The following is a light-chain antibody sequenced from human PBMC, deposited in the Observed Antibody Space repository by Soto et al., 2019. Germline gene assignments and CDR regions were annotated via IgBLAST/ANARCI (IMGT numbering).Light chain of an antibody. CDR3: QQSYSTPQT. CDR2: AAS. J-gene: IGKJ1*01. Sequence: IKRTQSPSSLSSSVGDRVTITCRASQSISSYLNWYKQKPGKAPKLLSYAASSLQSGVPSRFSGSGSGTDFTLTISSLKPEDFETYYCQQSYSTPQTFGQGTKVDIK. CDR1: QSISSY. V-gene: IGKV1-39*01.